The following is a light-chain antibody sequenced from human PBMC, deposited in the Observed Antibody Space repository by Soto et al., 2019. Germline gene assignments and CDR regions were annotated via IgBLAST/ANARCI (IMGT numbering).Light chain of an antibody. CDR1: QSLLKSTGYNY. V-gene: IGKV2-28*01. CDR3: MQALQTPPT. CDR2: LGS. J-gene: IGKJ1*01. Sequence: IVMTQSPLSLPVTPGEPASISCRSSQSLLKSTGYNYLDWYLQKPGQSPQLLIYLGSNRASGVPDRFSASGSVTDFTLKISRVEAEDVGVYYCMQALQTPPTFGQGTKV.